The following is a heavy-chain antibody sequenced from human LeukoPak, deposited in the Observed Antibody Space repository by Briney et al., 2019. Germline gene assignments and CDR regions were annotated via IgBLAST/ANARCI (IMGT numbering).Heavy chain of an antibody. Sequence: SETLSLTCTVSGGSISSYYWSWIRQPPGKGLEWIGYIYYSGSTNYNPSLKSRVTISVDTSKNQFSLKLSSVTAADTAVYYCARNQSSGWLDYWGQGTLVTVSS. V-gene: IGHV4-59*01. CDR2: IYYSGST. CDR1: GGSISSYY. D-gene: IGHD6-19*01. J-gene: IGHJ4*02. CDR3: ARNQSSGWLDY.